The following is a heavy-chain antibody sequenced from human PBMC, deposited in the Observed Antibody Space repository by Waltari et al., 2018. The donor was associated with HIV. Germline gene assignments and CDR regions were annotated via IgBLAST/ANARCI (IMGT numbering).Heavy chain of an antibody. Sequence: EVQVVESGGGLVKPGGSLRLSCAASGFTFSSYSLNWVRQAPGKGLEWVSSISSRSTYIYYADSLEGRFTISRDNAKNSLFLQMNSLRAEDTALYYCVRGGPYDQYYFDYWGQGTLVTVSS. CDR3: VRGGPYDQYYFDY. D-gene: IGHD3-22*01. CDR2: ISSRSTYI. J-gene: IGHJ4*02. V-gene: IGHV3-21*01. CDR1: GFTFSSYS.